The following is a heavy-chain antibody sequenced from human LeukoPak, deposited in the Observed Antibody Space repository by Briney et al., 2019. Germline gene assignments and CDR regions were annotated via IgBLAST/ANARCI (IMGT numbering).Heavy chain of an antibody. J-gene: IGHJ5*02. CDR2: LRHSGST. V-gene: IGHV4-38-2*01. CDR3: ARMSIAVAGILQLNWFVP. D-gene: IGHD6-6*01. Sequence: SETLSLTCVVSGDSIRGVHYWAWIRQPPGKGLEWIGSLRHSGSTYYNPSLKSRVTMSMDTSENRFSLKLSSVTAADTATYYCARMSIAVAGILQLNWFVPWGQGTLVIVSS. CDR1: GDSIRGVHY.